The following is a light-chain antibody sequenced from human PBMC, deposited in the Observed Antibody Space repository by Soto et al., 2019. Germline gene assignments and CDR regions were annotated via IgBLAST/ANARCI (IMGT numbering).Light chain of an antibody. CDR2: ASS. J-gene: IGKJ2*01. Sequence: DIQMTQSPSFVSASVGDRVTITCRASQGISTFLAWYQQHPGQAPKLLIYASSLLQRGIPSRFSGDGSGTEFTLTIDSLQPEDFATYDCLQASSFPRTFGQGTKLEI. V-gene: IGKV1-12*01. CDR3: LQASSFPRT. CDR1: QGISTF.